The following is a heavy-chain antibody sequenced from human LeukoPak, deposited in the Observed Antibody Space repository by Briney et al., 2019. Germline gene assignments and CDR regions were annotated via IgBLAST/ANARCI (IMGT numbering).Heavy chain of an antibody. V-gene: IGHV1-69*13. CDR1: GGTFSSYA. D-gene: IGHD3-9*01. J-gene: IGHJ5*02. CDR2: IIPIFGTA. Sequence: GASVKVSCKPSGGTFSSYAISGVRQAPGQGLEWMGGIIPIFGTANYAQKFQGRVTITADESTSTAYMELSSLRSEDTAVYYCARKWDLTGYYSWFDPWGQGTLVTVSS. CDR3: ARKWDLTGYYSWFDP.